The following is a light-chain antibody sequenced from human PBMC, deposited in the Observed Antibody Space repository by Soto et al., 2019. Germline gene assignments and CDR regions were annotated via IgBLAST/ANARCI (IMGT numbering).Light chain of an antibody. CDR3: MQALQTPLT. V-gene: IGKV2-28*01. CDR1: QSLLHSNGYNY. J-gene: IGKJ4*01. CDR2: LGS. Sequence: DIVMTQSPLSLPVTPGEPASISCRSSQSLLHSNGYNYLDWYLQKPGQSPQLLIYLGSNRASGVADRFSGSGSGKDFTLKISIVEAEDVGVYYCMQALQTPLTFGGGTKVEIK.